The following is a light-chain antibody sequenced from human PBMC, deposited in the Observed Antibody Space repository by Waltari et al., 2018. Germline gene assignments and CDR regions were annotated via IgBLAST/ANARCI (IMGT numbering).Light chain of an antibody. V-gene: IGKV1-5*03. J-gene: IGKJ1*01. CDR2: KAS. CDR3: QQYDYFWT. Sequence: DIQMTQSPSTLSASVGDRVTITCRASQSVSYWLAWYQQKPGKTPKLLIYKASSLERGVPSRFSGSGSGTEFTLTISSLQPDDLATYYCQQYDYFWTFGQGTRVE. CDR1: QSVSYW.